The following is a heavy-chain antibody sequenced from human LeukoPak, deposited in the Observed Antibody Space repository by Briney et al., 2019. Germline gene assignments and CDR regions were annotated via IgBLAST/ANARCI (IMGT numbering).Heavy chain of an antibody. Sequence: SETLSLTCAVYGGSFSGYYWSWIRQPPGNGLEWIGEINHSGRTNYNPSLKSRVTISVDTSKNQFSLKLSSVTAADTAVYYCASRRWLPYYFDYWGQGTLVTVSS. J-gene: IGHJ4*02. CDR3: ASRRWLPYYFDY. CDR1: GGSFSGYY. CDR2: INHSGRT. D-gene: IGHD5-24*01. V-gene: IGHV4-34*01.